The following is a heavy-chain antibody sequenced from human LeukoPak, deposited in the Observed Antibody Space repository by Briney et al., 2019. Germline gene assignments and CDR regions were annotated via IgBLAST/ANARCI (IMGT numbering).Heavy chain of an antibody. Sequence: GGYLRLSCAASGVTFSSYGMHWVRQAPGKGLEWVAFIRYDGSNKYYADSVKGPLTISRDNSKNTLYLQMNSLRPEDTAVYKGAKDRDWLADAFHMWGQGTMVTVSS. D-gene: IGHD3/OR15-3a*01. CDR2: IRYDGSNK. V-gene: IGHV3-30*02. CDR1: GVTFSSYG. J-gene: IGHJ3*02. CDR3: AKDRDWLADAFHM.